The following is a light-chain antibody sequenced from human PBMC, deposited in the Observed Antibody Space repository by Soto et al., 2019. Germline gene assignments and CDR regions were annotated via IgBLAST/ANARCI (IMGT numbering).Light chain of an antibody. Sequence: QSALTQPASVSGSPGQSITISCTGTRSDVGVYNYVSWYQQHPGKAPKLMIYEVSNRPSGVSNRFSGSKSGNTASLTISGLQAEDEADFYCNSYTSTSSWVFGGGTKLPVL. CDR1: RSDVGVYNY. CDR2: EVS. V-gene: IGLV2-14*01. CDR3: NSYTSTSSWV. J-gene: IGLJ3*02.